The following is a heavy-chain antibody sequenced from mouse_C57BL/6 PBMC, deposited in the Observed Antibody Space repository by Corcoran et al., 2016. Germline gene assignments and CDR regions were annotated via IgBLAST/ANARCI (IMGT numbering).Heavy chain of an antibody. CDR2: ILPGSGST. D-gene: IGHD3-3*01. J-gene: IGHJ2*01. Sequence: QVQLQQSGAELVKPGASVKISCKASGYAFSSYWMNWVKQRPGHGLEWIGEILPGSGSTNYNEKFKGKATFTADTSSNTAYMQLSSLTTEDSAIYYCARSWDRDYWGQGTTLAVSS. CDR1: GYAFSSYW. CDR3: ARSWDRDY. V-gene: IGHV1-9*01.